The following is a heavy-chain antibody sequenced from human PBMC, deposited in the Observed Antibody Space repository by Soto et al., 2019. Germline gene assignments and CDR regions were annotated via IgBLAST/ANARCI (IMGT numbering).Heavy chain of an antibody. CDR2: INPNSGGT. Sequence: ASVKVACKASGYTIPGYYMHWVRQAPGQGLEWMGWINPNSGGTNYAQKFQGWVTMTRDTSISTAYMELSRLRSDDTAVYYCARDRGYCSGGNCWFDPWGQGTLVTVSS. CDR3: ARDRGYCSGGNCWFDP. V-gene: IGHV1-2*04. D-gene: IGHD2-15*01. CDR1: GYTIPGYY. J-gene: IGHJ5*02.